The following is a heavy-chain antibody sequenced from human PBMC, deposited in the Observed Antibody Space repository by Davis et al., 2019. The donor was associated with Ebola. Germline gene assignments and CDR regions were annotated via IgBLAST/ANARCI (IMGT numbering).Heavy chain of an antibody. CDR2: MNPNSGNT. J-gene: IGHJ5*02. D-gene: IGHD3-9*01. V-gene: IGHV1-8*01. CDR3: ARDLIPIFSVHKFDP. CDR1: GYTFTSYD. Sequence: ASVKVSCKASGYTFTSYDINWVRQATGQGLEWMGWMNPNSGNTGYAQKFQGRVTMTRDTSISTAYMEVRSLRSEDTAVYYCARDLIPIFSVHKFDPWGQGTLVTVSS.